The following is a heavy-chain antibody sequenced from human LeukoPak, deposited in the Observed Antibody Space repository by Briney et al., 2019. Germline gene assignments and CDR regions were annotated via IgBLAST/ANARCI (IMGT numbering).Heavy chain of an antibody. V-gene: IGHV1-69*05. Sequence: GASVKVSCKASGGTFSSYAISWVRQAPGQGLEWMGGIIPIFGTANYAQKFQGRVTITTDESTSTAYMELSSLRSEDTAVYYCARDPLSITIFGVAYFDYWGQGTLVTVSS. D-gene: IGHD3-3*01. CDR3: ARDPLSITIFGVAYFDY. CDR1: GGTFSSYA. CDR2: IIPIFGTA. J-gene: IGHJ4*02.